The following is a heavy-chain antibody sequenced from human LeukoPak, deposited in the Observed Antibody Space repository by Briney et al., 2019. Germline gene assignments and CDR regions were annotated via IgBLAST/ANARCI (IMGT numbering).Heavy chain of an antibody. CDR1: GYTFTSYG. V-gene: IGHV1-18*01. Sequence: ASVKVSCKASGYTFTSYGISWVRQAPGQGLEWMGWISAYNGNTNYAQKLQGRVTMTTDTSTSTAYMELRSLRSDDTAVYYCAKDSKSIAAPQGAFDIWGQGTMVTVSS. CDR3: AKDSKSIAAPQGAFDI. J-gene: IGHJ3*02. D-gene: IGHD6-6*01. CDR2: ISAYNGNT.